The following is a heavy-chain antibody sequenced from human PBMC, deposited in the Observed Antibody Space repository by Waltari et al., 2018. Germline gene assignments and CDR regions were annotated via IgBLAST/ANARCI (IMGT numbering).Heavy chain of an antibody. J-gene: IGHJ4*02. V-gene: IGHV4-38-2*01. CDR1: GYSISSGYY. D-gene: IGHD5-18*01. Sequence: QVQLQESGPGLVKPSETLSLTCAVSGYSISSGYYWGWIRQPPGKGLEWIGSIYHSGSTYYNPSLKSRVTISVDTSKNQFSLKLSSVTAADTAVYYCARLRDSYLDYWGQGTLVTVSS. CDR3: ARLRDSYLDY. CDR2: IYHSGST.